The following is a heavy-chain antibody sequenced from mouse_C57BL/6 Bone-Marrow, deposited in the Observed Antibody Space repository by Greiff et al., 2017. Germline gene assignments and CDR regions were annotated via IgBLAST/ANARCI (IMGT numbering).Heavy chain of an antibody. CDR2: ISDGGSYT. Sequence: EVQVVESGGGLVKPGGSLKLSCAASGFTFSSYAMSWVRQTPEKRLEWVATISDGGSYTYYPDNVKGRFTISRDNAKNNLYLQMSHLKSEDTAMYYCARDDYYGSIFDYWGQGTTLTVSS. D-gene: IGHD1-1*01. J-gene: IGHJ2*01. CDR1: GFTFSSYA. V-gene: IGHV5-4*01. CDR3: ARDDYYGSIFDY.